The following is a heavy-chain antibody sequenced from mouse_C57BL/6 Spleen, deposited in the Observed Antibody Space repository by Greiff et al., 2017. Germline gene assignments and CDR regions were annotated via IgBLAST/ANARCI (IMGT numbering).Heavy chain of an antibody. V-gene: IGHV5-4*01. CDR1: GFTFSSYA. Sequence: EVMLVESGGGLVKPGGSLKLSCAASGFTFSSYAMSWVRQTPEKRLEWVATISDGGSYTYYPDNVKGRFTISRDNAKNNLYLQMSHLKSEDTAMYYCARDRATTVVATGAMDYWGQGTSVTVSS. D-gene: IGHD1-1*01. J-gene: IGHJ4*01. CDR2: ISDGGSYT. CDR3: ARDRATTVVATGAMDY.